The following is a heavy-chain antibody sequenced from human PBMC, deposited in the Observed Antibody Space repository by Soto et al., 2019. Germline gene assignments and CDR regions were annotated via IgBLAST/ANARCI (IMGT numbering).Heavy chain of an antibody. CDR1: GFTFDDYA. D-gene: IGHD5-12*01. V-gene: IGHV3-9*01. CDR2: ISWNGGSI. Sequence: GGSLRLSCAASGFTFDDYAMHWVRQAPGKGLEWVSGISWNGGSIGYADSVKGRFTISRDNAKNSLYLQMNSLRAEDTALYYCAKDDNVDIVATILESWGQGTLVTVSS. J-gene: IGHJ4*02. CDR3: AKDDNVDIVATILES.